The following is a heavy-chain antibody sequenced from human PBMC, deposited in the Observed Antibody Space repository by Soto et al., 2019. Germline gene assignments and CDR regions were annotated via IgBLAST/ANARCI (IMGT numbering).Heavy chain of an antibody. CDR1: GFTFSNAW. CDR3: TTDRNSSGWTKVVENWYFDY. V-gene: IGHV3-15*07. J-gene: IGHJ4*02. Sequence: GGSLRLSCAASGFTFSNAWMNWVRQAPGKGLEWVGRIKSKTDGGTTDYAAPVKGRFTISRDDSKNTLYLQMNSLKTEDTAVYYCTTDRNSSGWTKVVENWYFDYWGQGTLVTVSS. D-gene: IGHD6-19*01. CDR2: IKSKTDGGTT.